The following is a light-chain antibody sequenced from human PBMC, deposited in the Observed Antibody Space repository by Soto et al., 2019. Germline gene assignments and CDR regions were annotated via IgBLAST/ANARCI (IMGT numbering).Light chain of an antibody. CDR3: QQYGSSGT. J-gene: IGKJ1*01. CDR1: QSVGNN. Sequence: EIVMTQSPATVSVSPGERATLYCRASQSVGNNLAWYQQKPGQAPSLLIYGASSRATGIPDRFSGSGSGTDFTLTISRLEPEDFAVYYCQQYGSSGTFGQGTKVDIK. CDR2: GAS. V-gene: IGKV3-20*01.